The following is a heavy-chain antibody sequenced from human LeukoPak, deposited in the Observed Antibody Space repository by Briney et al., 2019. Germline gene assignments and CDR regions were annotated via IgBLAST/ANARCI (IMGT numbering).Heavy chain of an antibody. CDR3: AREGGGRYYDSRGTPCYFDL. J-gene: IGHJ2*01. CDR2: IAYDGSIK. V-gene: IGHV3-30*03. CDR1: GFTFSAYG. D-gene: IGHD3-22*01. Sequence: PGRSLRLSCAASGFTFSAYGMHWVRQAPGKGLEWVAVIAYDGSIKYYTDSVKGRFTISRDNSKNTLFLQLNSLRGEDTAVYYCAREGGGRYYDSRGTPCYFDLWGRGTLVTVSS.